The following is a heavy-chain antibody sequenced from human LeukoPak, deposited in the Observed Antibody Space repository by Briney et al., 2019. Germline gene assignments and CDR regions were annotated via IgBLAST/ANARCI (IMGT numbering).Heavy chain of an antibody. V-gene: IGHV4-34*01. CDR1: GGSFSGYY. CDR2: INHSGST. CDR3: ARGRYFEFDY. Sequence: SETLSLTCAVYGGSFSGYYWSWIRQPPGEGLEWIGEINHSGSTNYNPSLKSRVTISVDTSKNQFSLKLSSVTAADTAVYYCARGRYFEFDYWGQGTLVTVSS. D-gene: IGHD3-3*01. J-gene: IGHJ4*02.